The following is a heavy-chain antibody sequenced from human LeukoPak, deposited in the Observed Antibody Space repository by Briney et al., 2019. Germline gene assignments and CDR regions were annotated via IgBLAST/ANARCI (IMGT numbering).Heavy chain of an antibody. V-gene: IGHV1-8*03. CDR3: ARGRRSGYSYGANDY. J-gene: IGHJ4*02. CDR2: MNPNSGNT. Sequence: ASVKVSCKASGYTFTSYDINWVRQAPGQGLEWMGWMNPNSGNTGYAQKFQGRVTITRNTSISTAYMELSSLRSEDAAVYYCARGRRSGYSYGANDYWGQGTLVTVSS. CDR1: GYTFTSYD. D-gene: IGHD5-18*01.